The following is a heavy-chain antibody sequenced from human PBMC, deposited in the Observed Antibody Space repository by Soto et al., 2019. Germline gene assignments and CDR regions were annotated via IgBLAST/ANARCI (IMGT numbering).Heavy chain of an antibody. CDR1: GGSISSYY. J-gene: IGHJ4*02. D-gene: IGHD2-2*01. CDR3: ARVARPNVVVPAAFDY. V-gene: IGHV4-59*08. CDR2: IYYSGST. Sequence: PSETLSLTCTVSGGSISSYYWSWIRQPPGKGLEWIGYIYYSGSTNYNPSLKSRVTISVDTSKNQFSLKLSSVTAADTAVYYCARVARPNVVVPAAFDYWGQGTLVTV.